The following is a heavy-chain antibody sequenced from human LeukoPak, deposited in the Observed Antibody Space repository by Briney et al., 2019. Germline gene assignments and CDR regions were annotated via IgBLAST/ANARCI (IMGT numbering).Heavy chain of an antibody. V-gene: IGHV1-8*01. CDR1: GYTFTSYD. D-gene: IGHD2-21*02. CDR2: MNPNSGNT. J-gene: IGHJ4*02. CDR3: ASGRFMATAPFGY. Sequence: ASVKVSCKASGYTFTSYDINWVRQATGQGLEWMGWMNPNSGNTGYAQKFQGRVTMTRNTSISTAYMELSSLRSEDTAVYYCASGRFMATAPFGYWGQGTLVTVSS.